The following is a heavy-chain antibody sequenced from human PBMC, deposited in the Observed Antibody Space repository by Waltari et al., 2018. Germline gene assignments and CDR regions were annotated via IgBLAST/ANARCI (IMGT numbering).Heavy chain of an antibody. J-gene: IGHJ5*02. CDR2: INPNSGGT. Sequence: QVQLVQSGAEVKKPGASVKVSCKASGYTFTGYYMPWLRQTPGQGLEWMGRINPNSGGTNYAQKFQGRVTMTRDTSISTAYMELSRLRSDDTAVYYCARDRYFDSSGYYWFDPWGQGTLVTVSS. CDR3: ARDRYFDSSGYYWFDP. CDR1: GYTFTGYY. V-gene: IGHV1-2*06. D-gene: IGHD3-22*01.